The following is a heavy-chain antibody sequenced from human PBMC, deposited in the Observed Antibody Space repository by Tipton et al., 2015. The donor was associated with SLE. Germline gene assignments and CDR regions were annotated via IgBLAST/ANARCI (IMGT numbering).Heavy chain of an antibody. D-gene: IGHD2-2*01. CDR2: IYYSGST. Sequence: TLSLTCTVSGGSMRNYYWSWIRQPPGKGLEWIGYIYYSGSTNYNPSLKSRVTISVDTSKNQFSLKLSSVTAADTAVYYCARGYQLPLGPYYYYYMDVWGKGTTVTVSS. J-gene: IGHJ6*03. CDR3: ARGYQLPLGPYYYYYMDV. CDR1: GGSMRNYY. V-gene: IGHV4-59*01.